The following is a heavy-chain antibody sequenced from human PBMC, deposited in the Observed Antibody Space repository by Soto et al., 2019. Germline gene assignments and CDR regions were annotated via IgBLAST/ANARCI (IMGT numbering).Heavy chain of an antibody. CDR3: ARGERYCGGDCYSAVGFDY. V-gene: IGHV4-31*03. J-gene: IGHJ4*02. CDR1: GGSISSGGYY. D-gene: IGHD2-21*02. CDR2: IYYSGST. Sequence: QVQLQESGPGLVKPSQTLSLTCTVSGGSISSGGYYWNCIRQHPGKGLEWIGYIYYSGSTDYNPSLKSRVTISVDTSKNQFSLKLTSVTAADTAVYYCARGERYCGGDCYSAVGFDYWGQGTLVTVSS.